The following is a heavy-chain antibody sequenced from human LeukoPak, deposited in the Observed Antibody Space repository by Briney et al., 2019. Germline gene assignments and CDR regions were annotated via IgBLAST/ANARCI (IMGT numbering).Heavy chain of an antibody. J-gene: IGHJ4*02. Sequence: PSETLSLTCTVSGVSISSYYWSWIRQPPGKGLEWIGYIYASGSTNYNPSLKSRVTISVDTSKNQFSLKLTSVTAADTAVYYCARRIVVVPAAMGYFDCWGQGTLFTVSS. V-gene: IGHV4-4*08. D-gene: IGHD2-2*01. CDR2: IYASGST. CDR3: ARRIVVVPAAMGYFDC. CDR1: GVSISSYY.